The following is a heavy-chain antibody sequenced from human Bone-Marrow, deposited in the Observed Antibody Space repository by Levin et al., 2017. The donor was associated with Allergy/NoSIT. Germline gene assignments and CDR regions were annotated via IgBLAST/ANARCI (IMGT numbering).Heavy chain of an antibody. CDR3: AREGQDDYYYGMDV. Sequence: KISCKASGGTFSSYAISWVRQAPGQGLEWMGGIIPIFGTANYAQKFQGRVTITADESTSTAYMELSSLRSEDTAVYYCAREGQDDYYYGMDVWGQGTTVTVSS. V-gene: IGHV1-69*01. CDR2: IIPIFGTA. CDR1: GGTFSSYA. J-gene: IGHJ6*02.